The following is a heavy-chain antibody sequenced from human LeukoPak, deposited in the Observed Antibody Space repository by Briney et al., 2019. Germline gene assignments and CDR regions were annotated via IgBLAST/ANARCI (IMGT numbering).Heavy chain of an antibody. Sequence: TGGSLRLSCAASGFTFSSYSMNWVRQAPGKGLEWVSSISSSSSYIYYADSVKGRFTISRDNAKNSLYLQMNSLRAEDTAVYYCARYGSGSYFWVDAFDIWGQGTMVTVSS. CDR3: ARYGSGSYFWVDAFDI. J-gene: IGHJ3*02. CDR2: ISSSSSYI. CDR1: GFTFSSYS. D-gene: IGHD3-10*01. V-gene: IGHV3-21*01.